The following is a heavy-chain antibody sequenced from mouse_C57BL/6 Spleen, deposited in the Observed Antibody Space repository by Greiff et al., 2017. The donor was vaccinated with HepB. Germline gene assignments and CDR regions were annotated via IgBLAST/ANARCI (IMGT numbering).Heavy chain of an antibody. CDR2: INPSNGGT. J-gene: IGHJ2*01. CDR3: ARETELGPYYFDY. Sequence: QVQLQQSGTELVKPGASVKLSCKASGYTFTSYWMHWVKQRPGQGLEWIGNINPSNGGTNYNEKFKSKATLTVDKSSSTAYMQLSSLTSEDSAVYYCARETELGPYYFDYWGQGTTLTVSS. D-gene: IGHD4-1*01. V-gene: IGHV1-53*01. CDR1: GYTFTSYW.